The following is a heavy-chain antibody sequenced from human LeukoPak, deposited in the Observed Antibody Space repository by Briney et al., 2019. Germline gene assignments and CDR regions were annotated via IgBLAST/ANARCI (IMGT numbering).Heavy chain of an antibody. CDR3: ASSRGYRDAFDI. D-gene: IGHD6-13*01. CDR2: INHSGST. CDR1: GGSFSGYY. J-gene: IGHJ3*02. V-gene: IGHV4-34*01. Sequence: SETLSLTCAVYGGSFSGYYWSWIRQPPGKGLEWIGEINHSGSTNYNPSLKSRVTISVDTSKNQFSLKLSSVTAAGTAVYYCASSRGYRDAFDIWGQGTMVTVSS.